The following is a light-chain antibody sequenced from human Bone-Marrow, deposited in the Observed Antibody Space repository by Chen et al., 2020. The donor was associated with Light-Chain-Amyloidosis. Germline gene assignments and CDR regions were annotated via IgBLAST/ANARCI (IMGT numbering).Light chain of an antibody. CDR1: QTISSNY. J-gene: IGKJ4*01. Sequence: EIVLTQSPGTLSLSPGEGANLSCRASQTISSNYLTWYQQKFGQAPRLLIYGSSSRATGIPDRFTRSWSCTDFTLTLNRLEPEALSMYYCQQYGTSPLSFGVVTKMEIK. V-gene: IGKV3-20*01. CDR2: GSS. CDR3: QQYGTSPLS.